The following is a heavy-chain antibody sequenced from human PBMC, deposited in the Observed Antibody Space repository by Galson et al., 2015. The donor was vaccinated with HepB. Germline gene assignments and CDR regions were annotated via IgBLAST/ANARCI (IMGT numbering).Heavy chain of an antibody. V-gene: IGHV1-69*13. Sequence: SVKVSCKASGGTFSSYAISWVRQAPGQGLEWMGGIIPIFGTANYAQKFQGRVTITADESTSTAYMELSSLRSEDTAVYYCARRGNYYDSSGYYYYYYGMDVWGQGTTVTVSS. J-gene: IGHJ6*02. D-gene: IGHD3-22*01. CDR1: GGTFSSYA. CDR3: ARRGNYYDSSGYYYYYYGMDV. CDR2: IIPIFGTA.